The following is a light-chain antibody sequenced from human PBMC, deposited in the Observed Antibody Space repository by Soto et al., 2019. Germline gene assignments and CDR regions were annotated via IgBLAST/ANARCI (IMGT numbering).Light chain of an antibody. V-gene: IGKV3-15*01. CDR3: QHTLKWPPT. Sequence: EIVMTQSPATLSVSLGDRATLSCRASQSVTTYLAWYQQKPGQAPRLLIYGASTRATGIPARFSGSGSETDFTLTISSLQSEDFALYYCQHTLKWPPTFGQGTRVEI. CDR1: QSVTTY. J-gene: IGKJ1*01. CDR2: GAS.